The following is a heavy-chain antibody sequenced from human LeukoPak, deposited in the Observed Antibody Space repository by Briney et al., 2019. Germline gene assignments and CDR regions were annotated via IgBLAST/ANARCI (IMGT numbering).Heavy chain of an antibody. CDR3: ASSVRQYSSGWAPIYFDY. Sequence: SETLSLTCTVSGGSISSYYWSWIRQPPGKGLEWIGYIYYSGSTNYNPSLKSRVTISVDTSKNQFSLKLSSVTAADTAVYYCASSVRQYSSGWAPIYFDYWGQGTLVTVSS. D-gene: IGHD6-19*01. CDR1: GGSISSYY. V-gene: IGHV4-59*01. J-gene: IGHJ4*02. CDR2: IYYSGST.